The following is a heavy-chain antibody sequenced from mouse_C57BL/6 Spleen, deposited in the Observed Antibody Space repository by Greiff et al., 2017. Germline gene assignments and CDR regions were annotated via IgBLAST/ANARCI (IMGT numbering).Heavy chain of an antibody. Sequence: ESGPGLVKPSQSLSLTCSVTGYSITSGYYWNWIRQFPGNKLEWMGYISYDGSNNYNPSLKNRISITRDTSENRFFLKLNSVTTEDTATYYCARNYGSRDSFAYWGQGTLVTVSA. CDR2: ISYDGSN. V-gene: IGHV3-6*01. J-gene: IGHJ3*01. D-gene: IGHD1-1*01. CDR3: ARNYGSRDSFAY. CDR1: GYSITSGYY.